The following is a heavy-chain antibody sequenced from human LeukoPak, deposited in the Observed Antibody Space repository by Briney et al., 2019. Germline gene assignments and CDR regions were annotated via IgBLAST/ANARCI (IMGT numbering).Heavy chain of an antibody. Sequence: GGSLRLSCAASGFTFSSYWMSWVRQAPGKGLEWVANIKQDGSEKYYVDSVKGRFTISRDNAKNSLYLQMNSLRAEDTAVYHCARDEGYYYDSSGYYLFDYWGQGTLVTVSS. J-gene: IGHJ4*02. CDR3: ARDEGYYYDSSGYYLFDY. CDR1: GFTFSSYW. D-gene: IGHD3-22*01. CDR2: IKQDGSEK. V-gene: IGHV3-7*01.